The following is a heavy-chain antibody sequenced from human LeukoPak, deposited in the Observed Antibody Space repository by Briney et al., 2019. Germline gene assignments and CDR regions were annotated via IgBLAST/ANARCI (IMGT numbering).Heavy chain of an antibody. J-gene: IGHJ3*02. D-gene: IGHD4-11*01. CDR1: GFTFSSYG. CDR2: ISSSSIYI. Sequence: GRSLRLSCATSGFTFSSYGMHWVRQAPGKGLEWVSSISSSSIYIYYADSVKGRFTISRDNAKNSLYLQMNSLRAEDTAVYYCARGYNNYGYVFDIWGQGTVVTVSS. CDR3: ARGYNNYGYVFDI. V-gene: IGHV3-21*01.